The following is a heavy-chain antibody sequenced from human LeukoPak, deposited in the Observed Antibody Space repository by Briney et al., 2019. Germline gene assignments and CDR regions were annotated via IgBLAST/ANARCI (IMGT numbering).Heavy chain of an antibody. CDR2: IYHSGST. D-gene: IGHD3-22*01. V-gene: IGHV4-38-2*02. J-gene: IGHJ4*02. CDR1: GYSISSGYY. Sequence: SETLSLTCTVSGYSISSGYYWGWIRQPPEKGLEWIGSIYHSGSTYYNPSLKSRVTISVDTSKNQFSLKLSSVTAADTAVYYCARLGFRITMIVVVRPFDYWGQGTLVTVSS. CDR3: ARLGFRITMIVVVRPFDY.